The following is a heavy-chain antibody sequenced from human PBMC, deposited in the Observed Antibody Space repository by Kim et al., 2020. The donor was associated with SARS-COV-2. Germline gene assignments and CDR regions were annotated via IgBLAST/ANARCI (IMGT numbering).Heavy chain of an antibody. CDR1: GFTFGSYS. CDR3: AREDWFGDPFDP. J-gene: IGHJ5*02. Sequence: GGSLRLSCAASGFTFGSYSMNWVRQAPGKGLEWVSYITNSNSYIYYEDSMKGRFTISRDNAKHSLFLQMNSLRAEDTAVYYCAREDWFGDPFDPWGQGTLVTVSS. V-gene: IGHV3-21*01. D-gene: IGHD3-10*01. CDR2: ITNSNSYI.